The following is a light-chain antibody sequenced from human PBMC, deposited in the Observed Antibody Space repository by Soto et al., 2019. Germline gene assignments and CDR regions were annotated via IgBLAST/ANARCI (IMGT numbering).Light chain of an antibody. V-gene: IGKV1-39*01. CDR1: QSVSSY. CDR3: QQSYRAVT. Sequence: DIQMTQSPSSLSASVGDRISITCRASQSVSSYLNWYQQKPGKAPRLLIYAASHLQTGVPSRFRVTGSATHFTRTISSLQPEDFATYYCQQSYRAVTFGQGTRLEIK. J-gene: IGKJ5*01. CDR2: AAS.